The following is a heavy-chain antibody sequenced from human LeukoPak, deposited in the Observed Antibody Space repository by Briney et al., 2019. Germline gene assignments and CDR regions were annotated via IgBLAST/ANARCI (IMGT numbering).Heavy chain of an antibody. D-gene: IGHD1-1*01. J-gene: IGHJ3*02. Sequence: GSLRLSCAASRFTFSSYWMSWVRQAPGKGLEWVANIKQDGSEKYYVDSVKGRFTISRDNAKNSLYLQMNSLRAEDTAVYYCARDLTDNWNDERSAFDIWGQGTMVTVSS. CDR1: RFTFSSYW. CDR2: IKQDGSEK. CDR3: ARDLTDNWNDERSAFDI. V-gene: IGHV3-7*01.